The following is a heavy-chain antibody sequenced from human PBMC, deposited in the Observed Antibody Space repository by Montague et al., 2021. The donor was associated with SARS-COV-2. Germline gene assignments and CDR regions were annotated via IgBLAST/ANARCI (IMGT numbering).Heavy chain of an antibody. J-gene: IGHJ4*02. CDR3: ARWYYGSGSYLH. Sequence: SETLSLTCSVSGYSISSGYYCGWLRQPPGKGLEWIGNIYHSGGTYYSPPLNSRVTVSEDTSKNQFSLMLSSVTAADTAVYYCARWYYGSGSYLHWGQGTLVTVSS. D-gene: IGHD3-10*01. V-gene: IGHV4-38-2*01. CDR2: IYHSGGT. CDR1: GYSISSGYY.